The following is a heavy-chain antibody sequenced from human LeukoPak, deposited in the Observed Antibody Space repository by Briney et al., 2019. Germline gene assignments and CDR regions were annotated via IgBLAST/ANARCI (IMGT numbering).Heavy chain of an antibody. CDR2: INAGNGNT. CDR1: GYTLTELS. D-gene: IGHD1-1*01. V-gene: IGHV1-3*01. Sequence: ASVKVSCKVSGYTLTELSMHWVRQAPGQRLEWMGWINAGNGNTKYSQKFQGRVTITRDTSASTAYMELSSLRSEDTAVYYCASEYGPRRRSLPTFDPWGQGTLVTVSS. CDR3: ASEYGPRRRSLPTFDP. J-gene: IGHJ5*02.